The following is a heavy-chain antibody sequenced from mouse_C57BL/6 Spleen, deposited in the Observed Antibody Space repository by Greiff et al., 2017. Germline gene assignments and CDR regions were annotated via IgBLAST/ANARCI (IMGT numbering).Heavy chain of an antibody. CDR1: GYSITSGYY. CDR2: ISYDGSN. J-gene: IGHJ2*01. D-gene: IGHD1-1*01. Sequence: ESGPGLVKPSQSLSLTCSVTGYSITSGYYWNWIRQFPGNKLEWMGYISYDGSNNYNPSLKNRIPITRDTSKNQFFLKLNSVTTEVTATYYCARDEYYGSTCLGYWGQGTTLTVSS. V-gene: IGHV3-6*01. CDR3: ARDEYYGSTCLGY.